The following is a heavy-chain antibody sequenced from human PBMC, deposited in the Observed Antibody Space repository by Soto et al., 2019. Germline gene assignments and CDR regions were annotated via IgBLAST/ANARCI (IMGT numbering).Heavy chain of an antibody. CDR2: ISYDGSNK. J-gene: IGHJ3*02. D-gene: IGHD2-15*01. CDR3: ENWVGYDAFDI. Sequence: QVQLVESGGGVVQPGRSLRLSCAASGFTFSSYGMHWVRQAPGKGLEWVAVISYDGSNKYYAESVKGRFTISRDNSQNTLYLQMISLRAEDTAVYYCENWVGYDAFDIWGQGTMVTVSS. CDR1: GFTFSSYG. V-gene: IGHV3-30*18.